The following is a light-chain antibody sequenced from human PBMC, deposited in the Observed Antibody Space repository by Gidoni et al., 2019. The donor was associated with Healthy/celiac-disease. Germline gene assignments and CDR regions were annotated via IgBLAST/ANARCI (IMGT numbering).Light chain of an antibody. CDR1: QGISNY. CDR2: AAS. CDR3: QKYNSAPEVT. J-gene: IGKJ4*01. Sequence: DLQITQSPSSLSASVGDRVTITCRASQGISNYLAWYQQKPGKVPKLLIYAASTLQAGGPSRFSGSGAGTDFTLTISSLQHEDVATYYCQKYNSAPEVTFGGXTKVEIK. V-gene: IGKV1-27*01.